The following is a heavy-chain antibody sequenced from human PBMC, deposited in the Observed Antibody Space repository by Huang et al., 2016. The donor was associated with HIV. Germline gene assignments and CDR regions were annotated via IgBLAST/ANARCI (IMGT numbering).Heavy chain of an antibody. V-gene: IGHV4-39*01. J-gene: IGHJ4*02. Sequence: QLQLQESGPGLVKPSDTLSLNCTISGGSIKSRNYYWGWVRQAPGKGLEWIGDIYYSGSPYYNPSLRRRVSLSVDTSKNQVTLKVNAVIAADTAVYYCARRQGSGYYFYFDYWGRGIPVTVSA. CDR1: GGSIKSRNYY. D-gene: IGHD3-22*01. CDR3: ARRQGSGYYFYFDY. CDR2: IYYSGSP.